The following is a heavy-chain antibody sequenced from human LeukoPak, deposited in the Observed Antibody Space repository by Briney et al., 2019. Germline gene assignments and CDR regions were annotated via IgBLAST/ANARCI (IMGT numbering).Heavy chain of an antibody. CDR3: ARGGWRYIVAVPAAMDV. Sequence: SETLSLTCAVYGGSFSGYYWSWIRQPPGKGLEWIGEINHSGSTNYNPSLKSRVTISVDTSKNQFSLKLSSVTAADTAVYYCARGGWRYIVAVPAAMDVWGKGTTVTVSS. D-gene: IGHD2-2*01. CDR1: GGSFSGYY. CDR2: INHSGST. V-gene: IGHV4-34*01. J-gene: IGHJ6*04.